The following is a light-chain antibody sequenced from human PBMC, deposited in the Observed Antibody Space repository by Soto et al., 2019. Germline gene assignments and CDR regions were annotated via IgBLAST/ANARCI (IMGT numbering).Light chain of an antibody. Sequence: QSVLTQPASGYGSPGQSITISCTGTSSDVGGYNYVSWYQHHPGKAPKLLIYDVSNRPSGVSNRFSGSKSDNTASLTISGLQPEDEADYYCSSYTTSNTRQIVFGTGTKVTV. CDR3: SSYTTSNTRQIV. CDR1: SSDVGGYNY. CDR2: DVS. V-gene: IGLV2-14*03. J-gene: IGLJ1*01.